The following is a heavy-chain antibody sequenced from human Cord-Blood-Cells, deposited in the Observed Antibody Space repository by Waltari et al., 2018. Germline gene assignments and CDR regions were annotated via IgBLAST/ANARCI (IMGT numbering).Heavy chain of an antibody. CDR1: GFTFSSYG. CDR3: AKGGASKLAFFDY. J-gene: IGHJ4*02. CDR2: IWYDGSNK. V-gene: IGHV3-30*18. D-gene: IGHD1-1*01. Sequence: QVQLVESGGGVVQPGRSLRLSCVASGFTFSSYGMHWVRQAPGKGLEWVAVIWYDGSNKYYADSVKGRFTISRDNSKNTLYLQMNSLRAEDTAMYYCAKGGASKLAFFDYWGQGTLVTVSS.